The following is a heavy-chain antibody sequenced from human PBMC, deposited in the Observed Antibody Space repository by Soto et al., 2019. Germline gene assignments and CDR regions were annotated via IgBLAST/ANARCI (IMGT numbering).Heavy chain of an antibody. CDR1: GYTFANYG. CDR2: ISGNNGAT. Sequence: GASVKVSCKASGYTFANYGISWVRQAPGQGLEWMGWISGNNGATNYAPKVQGRVTMTIDTSTGTAYMDLRSLRSDDTAVYYCARDRSTPIAVAGTSAFDIWGQGTMVTVSS. D-gene: IGHD6-19*01. CDR3: ARDRSTPIAVAGTSAFDI. V-gene: IGHV1-18*04. J-gene: IGHJ3*02.